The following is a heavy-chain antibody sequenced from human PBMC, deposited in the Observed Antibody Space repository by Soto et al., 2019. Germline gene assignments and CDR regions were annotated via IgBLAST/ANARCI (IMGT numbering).Heavy chain of an antibody. CDR2: INHSGST. CDR3: ARVLMRSSTVLFDY. CDR1: GGSVRGYD. Sequence: SETLALTCAVYGGSVRGYDGSWIRQPPGKGLEWIGEINHSGSTNYNPSLKSRVTISVDTSKNQFSLKLSSVTAADTAVYYCARVLMRSSTVLFDYWGQGTLVTVSS. V-gene: IGHV4-34*01. J-gene: IGHJ4*02. D-gene: IGHD2-2*01.